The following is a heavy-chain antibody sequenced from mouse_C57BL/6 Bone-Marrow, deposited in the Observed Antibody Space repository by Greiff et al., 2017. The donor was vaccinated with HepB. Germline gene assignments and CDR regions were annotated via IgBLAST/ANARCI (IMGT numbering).Heavy chain of an antibody. Sequence: EVQVVESGGGLVKPGGSLKLSCAASGFTFSSYAMSWVRQTPEKRLEWVATISDGGSYTYYPDNVKGRFTISRDNAKNNRYLQMSRLKTEDTAKYYCARDLVIYYYGSSRFDYWGQGTTLTVSS. V-gene: IGHV5-4*01. CDR3: ARDLVIYYYGSSRFDY. CDR1: GFTFSSYA. J-gene: IGHJ2*01. D-gene: IGHD1-1*01. CDR2: ISDGGSYT.